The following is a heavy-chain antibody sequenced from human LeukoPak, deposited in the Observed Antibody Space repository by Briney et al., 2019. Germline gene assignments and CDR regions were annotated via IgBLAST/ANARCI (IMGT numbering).Heavy chain of an antibody. V-gene: IGHV1-46*01. CDR3: ARDMRPINGYSYGKLVDY. CDR2: MNPSGGST. CDR1: GYTVTSYY. Sequence: ASVKVSCKASGYTVTSYYTHWVRQAPGHGLEWMGIMNPSGGSTSYAQKFQGRVTMTRDMSTSTVYMELSSLRSEDTAVYYCARDMRPINGYSYGKLVDYWGQGTLVTVSS. D-gene: IGHD5-18*01. J-gene: IGHJ4*02.